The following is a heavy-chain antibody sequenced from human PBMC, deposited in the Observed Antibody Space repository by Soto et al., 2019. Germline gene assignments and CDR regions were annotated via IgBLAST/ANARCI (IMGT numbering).Heavy chain of an antibody. CDR3: ARDLWGYCGADCYPLDV. CDR2: MYNTGST. D-gene: IGHD2-21*02. CDR1: GGSISSYY. V-gene: IGHV4-59*01. J-gene: IGHJ6*02. Sequence: QVRLQESGPGLVKPSETLSLTCTVSGGSISSYYWSWIRQPPGKGLEWIGYMYNTGSTIYNPSLKTRVTIAVETSKNQFSLKLNSVPAADTAVYYCARDLWGYCGADCYPLDVWGQGTMVTVSS.